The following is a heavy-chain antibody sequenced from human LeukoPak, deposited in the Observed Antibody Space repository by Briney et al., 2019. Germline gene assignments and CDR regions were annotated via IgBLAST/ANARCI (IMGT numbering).Heavy chain of an antibody. CDR3: ARAWTSGSYSSEAYWYFDL. D-gene: IGHD1-26*01. CDR1: GYSISSGYY. V-gene: IGHV4-38-2*02. CDR2: IYHSGST. J-gene: IGHJ2*01. Sequence: SETLSFTCTVSGYSISSGYYWGWIRQPPGKGLEWIGSIYHSGSTYYNPSLKSRVTISVDTSKNQFSLKLSSVTAADTAVYYCARAWTSGSYSSEAYWYFDLWGRGTLVTVSS.